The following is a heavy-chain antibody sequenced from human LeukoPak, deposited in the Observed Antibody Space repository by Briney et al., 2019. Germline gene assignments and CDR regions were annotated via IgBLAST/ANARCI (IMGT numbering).Heavy chain of an antibody. Sequence: ASVKVSCKASGYTFTSYYMHWVRQALGQGLEWMGIINPSGGSTSYAQKFQGRVTMTRDTSTSTVYMELSSLRSEDTAVYYCARDTRELHLLGYWGQGTLVTVSS. D-gene: IGHD1-26*01. CDR1: GYTFTSYY. CDR3: ARDTRELHLLGY. V-gene: IGHV1-46*01. CDR2: INPSGGST. J-gene: IGHJ4*02.